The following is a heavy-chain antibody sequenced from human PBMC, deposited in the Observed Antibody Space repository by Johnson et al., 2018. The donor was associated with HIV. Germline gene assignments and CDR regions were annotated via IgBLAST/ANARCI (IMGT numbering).Heavy chain of an antibody. V-gene: IGHV3-66*03. D-gene: IGHD3-22*01. CDR3: AGDAYDYYDSSGDAFDI. CDR2: SGSGGST. CDR1: GFTVSSNY. J-gene: IGHJ3*02. Sequence: VQLVESGGGLIQPGGSLRLSCAASGFTVSSNYMSWVRQAPGKGLEWVSAISGSGGSTYYADSVKGRFTISRDNSKNTLYLQMSSLRAEDMAVYYCAGDAYDYYDSSGDAFDIWGQGTMVTVSS.